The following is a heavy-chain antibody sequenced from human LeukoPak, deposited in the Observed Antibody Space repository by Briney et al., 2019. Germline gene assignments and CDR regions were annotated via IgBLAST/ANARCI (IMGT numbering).Heavy chain of an antibody. J-gene: IGHJ3*02. CDR1: GYTFTGYY. D-gene: IGHD3-22*01. CDR3: ARGTTHYYDSSGDAFDI. CDR2: INPNSGGT. Sequence: GASVKVSCKASGYTFTGYYMHWVRQAPGQGLEWMGWINPNSGGTNYAQKFQGRVTMTRDTSISTAYMELSRLRSDDTAVYYCARGTTHYYDSSGDAFDIWGQGTMVTVSS. V-gene: IGHV1-2*02.